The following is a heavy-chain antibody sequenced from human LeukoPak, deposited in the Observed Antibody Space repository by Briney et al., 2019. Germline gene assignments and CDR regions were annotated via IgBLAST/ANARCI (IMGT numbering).Heavy chain of an antibody. CDR3: ARVTYDTSGYYYVHYFDY. J-gene: IGHJ4*02. CDR1: GGSFSGYY. V-gene: IGHV4-34*01. CDR2: ISHSGST. D-gene: IGHD3-22*01. Sequence: SETLSLTCAVYGGSFSGYYWSWVRQPPGKGLEWIGEISHSGSTNYNPSLKSRVTISVDTTKNQFSLKLSSVTAADTAVYYCARVTYDTSGYYYVHYFDYWGQGTLVTVPS.